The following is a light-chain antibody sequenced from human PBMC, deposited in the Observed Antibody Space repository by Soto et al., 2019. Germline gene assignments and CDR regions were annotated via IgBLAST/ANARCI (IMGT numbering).Light chain of an antibody. CDR1: QSISNS. J-gene: IGKJ2*01. V-gene: IGKV1-39*01. Sequence: DIQMTQSPSSLSESVGDRVTITCRASQSISNSVNWYQQKPGKAPKLLISAASRLQSGVPSRFIGSGSGTDFTLTITSLQPEDFASYYCQQGYSTPADTFGQGTKLEIK. CDR2: AAS. CDR3: QQGYSTPADT.